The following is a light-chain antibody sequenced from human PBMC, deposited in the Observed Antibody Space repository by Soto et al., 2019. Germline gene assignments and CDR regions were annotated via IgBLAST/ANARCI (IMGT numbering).Light chain of an antibody. J-gene: IGKJ1*01. CDR2: DAS. CDR1: QSISSW. CDR3: QQYNSYPCT. V-gene: IGKV1-5*01. Sequence: DIQMTPSPSTLSASPSARATMSCRASQSISSWLAWYQQKPGKAPKLLIYDASSLESGVPSRFSGSGSGTEFTLTISSLQPDDFATYYCQQYNSYPCTFGQGTKVDIK.